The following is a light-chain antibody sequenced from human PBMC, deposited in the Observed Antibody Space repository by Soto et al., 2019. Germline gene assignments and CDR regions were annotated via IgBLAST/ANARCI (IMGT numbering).Light chain of an antibody. CDR2: EVT. Sequence: QSALTQPPPASGSPGQSVTISCTGTSGDVGGYDYVSWYQQHPGKAPKLMIYEVTKRPLGVPDRFSGSKSGNTASLTVSGLQAEDEADYYCSSYAGSDNPYVFGTGTKV. J-gene: IGLJ1*01. CDR3: SSYAGSDNPYV. V-gene: IGLV2-8*01. CDR1: SGDVGGYDY.